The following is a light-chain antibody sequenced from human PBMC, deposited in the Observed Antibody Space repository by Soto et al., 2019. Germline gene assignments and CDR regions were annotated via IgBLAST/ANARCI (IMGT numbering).Light chain of an antibody. CDR3: QHYNSYSEA. CDR1: QTISSW. V-gene: IGKV1-5*03. CDR2: KAS. Sequence: DIQMTQSPSTLSGSVGDRVTITCRASQTISSWLAWYQQKPGKAPKLLIYKASTLKSGVPSRFSGSGPGTEFTLTISSLQPDDFATYYGQHYNSYSEAFGQGTKVDIK. J-gene: IGKJ1*01.